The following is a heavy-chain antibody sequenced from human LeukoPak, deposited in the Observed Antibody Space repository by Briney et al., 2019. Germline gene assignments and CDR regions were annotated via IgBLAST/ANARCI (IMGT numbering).Heavy chain of an antibody. CDR3: ARVRGTTTRTYYYYYMDV. J-gene: IGHJ6*03. V-gene: IGHV3-48*04. CDR1: GFTFSSYS. CDR2: ISGSSSTI. D-gene: IGHD1-7*01. Sequence: GGSLRLSCAASGFTFSSYSMNWVRQAPGKGLEWVSYISGSSSTIYYADSVKGRFTISRDNAKNSLYLQMNSLRAEDTALYYCARVRGTTTRTYYYYYMDVWGKGTTVTVSS.